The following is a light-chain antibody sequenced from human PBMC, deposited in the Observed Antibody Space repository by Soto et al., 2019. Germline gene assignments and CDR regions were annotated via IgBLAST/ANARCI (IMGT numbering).Light chain of an antibody. V-gene: IGLV4-69*01. Sequence: QLVLTQSPSASASLGASVKLTCTLSSGHSSYAIAWHQQQPENGPRFLMKLNSDGSHSKGDGISDRFSGSSSGAERYLTISSLQSEDEADYYCQTWGADSVIFGGGTKLTVL. J-gene: IGLJ2*01. CDR3: QTWGADSVI. CDR1: SGHSSYA. CDR2: LNSDGSH.